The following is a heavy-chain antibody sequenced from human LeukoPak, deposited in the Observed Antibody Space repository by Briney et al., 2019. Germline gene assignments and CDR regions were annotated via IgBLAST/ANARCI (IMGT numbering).Heavy chain of an antibody. J-gene: IGHJ5*02. CDR2: ISGSGGST. V-gene: IGHV3-23*01. D-gene: IGHD6-13*01. CDR1: GFTFSSYA. CDR3: AKGEAAAGTSSWFDP. Sequence: PGGSLRLSCAASGFTFSSYAMTWVRQAPRKGLEWVSGISGSGGSTYYADSVKGRFAISRDNSRNTLYLQMNSLRAEDTAVYYCAKGEAAAGTSSWFDPWGQGTLVAVSS.